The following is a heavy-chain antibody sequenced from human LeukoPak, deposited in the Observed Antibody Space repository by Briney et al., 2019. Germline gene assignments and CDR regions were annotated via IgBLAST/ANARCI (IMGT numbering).Heavy chain of an antibody. D-gene: IGHD2-2*01. CDR3: ARRLRQDIVVVPANYYYYGMDV. CDR1: GGSISSYY. J-gene: IGHJ6*02. V-gene: IGHV4-59*01. CDR2: IYYSVST. Sequence: SETLSLTCTVSGGSISSYYWSWIRQPPGKGLEWIGYIYYSVSTNDNPSLKSRVTISVDTSKNQFSLKLSSVTAADTAVYYCARRLRQDIVVVPANYYYYGMDVWGQGTTVTVSS.